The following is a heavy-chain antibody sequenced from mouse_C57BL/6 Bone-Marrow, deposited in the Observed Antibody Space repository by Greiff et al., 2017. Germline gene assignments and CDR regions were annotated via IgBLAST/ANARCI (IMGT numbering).Heavy chain of an antibody. CDR1: GFNIKDDS. CDR3: TTVWRFDY. J-gene: IGHJ2*01. V-gene: IGHV14-4*01. CDR2: IDPENGDT. Sequence: EVKLMESGAELVRPGASVKLSCTASGFNIKDDSMHWVKQRPEQGLEWIGWIDPENGDTEYASKFQGKATITADTSSNTAYLQLSSLTSEDTAVYYCTTVWRFDYWGQGTMVTGSS.